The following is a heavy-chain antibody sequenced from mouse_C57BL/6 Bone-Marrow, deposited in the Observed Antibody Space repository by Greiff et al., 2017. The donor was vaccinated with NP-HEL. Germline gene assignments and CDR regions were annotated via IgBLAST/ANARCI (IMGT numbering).Heavy chain of an antibody. CDR3: ATYYYGSSYD. Sequence: QVQLQQSGPELVKPGASVKISCKASGYAFSSSWMNWVKQRPGKGLEWIGRIYPGDGDTNYNGKFKGKATLTADKSSSTAYMQLSSLTSEDSAVYFCATYYYGSSYDWGQGTTLTVSS. CDR1: GYAFSSSW. CDR2: IYPGDGDT. J-gene: IGHJ2*01. D-gene: IGHD1-1*01. V-gene: IGHV1-82*01.